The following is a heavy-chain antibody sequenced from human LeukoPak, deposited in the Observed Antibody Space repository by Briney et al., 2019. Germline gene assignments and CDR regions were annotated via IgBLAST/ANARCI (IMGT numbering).Heavy chain of an antibody. CDR3: ARYKAESAAMYYYYYYYMDV. J-gene: IGHJ6*03. CDR2: INHSGST. CDR1: GGSFSGYY. Sequence: SETLSLPCAVYGGSFSGYYWSWIRQPPGKGLEWIGEINHSGSTNYNPSLKSRVTISVDTSKNQFSLKLSSVTAADTAVYYCARYKAESAAMYYYYYYYMDVWGKGTTVTVSS. V-gene: IGHV4-34*01. D-gene: IGHD2-2*01.